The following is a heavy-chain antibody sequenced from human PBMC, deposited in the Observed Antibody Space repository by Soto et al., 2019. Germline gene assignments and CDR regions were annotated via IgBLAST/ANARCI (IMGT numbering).Heavy chain of an antibody. CDR3: ASRKSSPYFDY. CDR1: GGSISSGDYY. J-gene: IGHJ4*02. CDR2: IYYSGST. Sequence: SETLSLTCTVSGGSISSGDYYWSWIRQPPGKGLEWIGNIYYSGSTYYNPSLKSRVTTSIDTSKNQFSLKLSSVTAADTAVYYCASRKSSPYFDYWGQGTLVTVS. D-gene: IGHD3-10*01. V-gene: IGHV4-30-4*01.